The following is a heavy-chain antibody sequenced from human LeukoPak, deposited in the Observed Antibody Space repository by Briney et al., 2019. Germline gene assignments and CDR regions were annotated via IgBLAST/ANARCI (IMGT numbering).Heavy chain of an antibody. Sequence: PSETLSLTCAVYGGSFSGYYWSWIRQPPGKGLEWIGEINHSGSTNYNPSLKSRVTISVDTSKNQFSLKLSSVTAADTAVYYCARALWGITPFDPWGQGTLVTVSS. D-gene: IGHD3-16*01. J-gene: IGHJ5*02. CDR2: INHSGST. V-gene: IGHV4-34*01. CDR1: GGSFSGYY. CDR3: ARALWGITPFDP.